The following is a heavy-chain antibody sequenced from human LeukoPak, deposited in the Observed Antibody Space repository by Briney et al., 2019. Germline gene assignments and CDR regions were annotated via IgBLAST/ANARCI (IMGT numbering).Heavy chain of an antibody. Sequence: PGESLKISCKGSGYSFTSYWIGWVRQMPGKGLEWMGIIYPGDSDTRYSPSFQGQVTISADKSISTAYLQWSSLKASDTAMYYCASSPGGSGSCNWFDPWGQGTLVTVSS. J-gene: IGHJ5*02. D-gene: IGHD3-10*01. CDR2: IYPGDSDT. CDR1: GYSFTSYW. CDR3: ASSPGGSGSCNWFDP. V-gene: IGHV5-51*01.